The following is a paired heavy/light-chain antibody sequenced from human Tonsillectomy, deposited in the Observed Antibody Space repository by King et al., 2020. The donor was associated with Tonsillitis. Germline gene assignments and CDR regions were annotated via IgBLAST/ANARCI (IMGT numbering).Heavy chain of an antibody. Sequence: QVTLKESGPVLVKPTETLTLTCTVSGFSLSNGRMGVSWIRQPPGKALEWLAHIFSNDEKSYSTSLKSRLTISKDTSKSQVVLTMTNMDPVDTATYYCARYWVNYYDILTGYYRPAPYDAFDIWGQGTMVTVSS. CDR3: ARYWVNYYDILTGYYRPAPYDAFDI. CDR1: GFSLSNGRMG. CDR2: IFSNDEK. J-gene: IGHJ3*02. V-gene: IGHV2-26*01. D-gene: IGHD3-9*01.
Light chain of an antibody. CDR1: SSNIGSNP. CDR3: AAWDDSLNGPV. Sequence: QSVLTQPPSASGTPGQRVTISCSGSSSNIGSNPVNWYQQLPGTAPKLLIYSNTQRPSGVPDRFSGSKSGTSASLAISGLQSEDEADYYCAAWDDSLNGPVFGGGTKLTVL. V-gene: IGLV1-44*01. CDR2: SNT. J-gene: IGLJ3*02.